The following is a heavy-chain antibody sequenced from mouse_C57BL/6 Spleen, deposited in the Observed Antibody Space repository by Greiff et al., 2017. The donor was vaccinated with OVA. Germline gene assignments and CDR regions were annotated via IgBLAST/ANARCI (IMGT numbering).Heavy chain of an antibody. Sequence: QVHVKQSGPELVKPGASVKISCKASGYAFSSSWMNWVKQRPGKGLEWIGRIYPGDGDTNYNGKFKGKATLTADKSSSTAYMQLSSLTSEDSAVYFCAPTTVVATDYWGQGTTLTVSS. J-gene: IGHJ2*01. V-gene: IGHV1-82*01. CDR1: GYAFSSSW. CDR2: IYPGDGDT. D-gene: IGHD1-1*01. CDR3: APTTVVATDY.